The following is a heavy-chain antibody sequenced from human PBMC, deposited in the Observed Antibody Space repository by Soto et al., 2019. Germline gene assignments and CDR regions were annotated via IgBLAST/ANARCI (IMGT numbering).Heavy chain of an antibody. CDR2: IKSKTDGGTT. D-gene: IGHD2-21*02. CDR1: GLTFSNAW. Sequence: PGGSHRLSSAASGLTFSNAWMNWVRQATGKGLEWVGRIKSKTDGGTTDYAAPVKGRFTISRDDSKNTLYLQMNSLKTEDTAVYYCTTGEVVTAIEGYYYYGMDVWGQGTTVTVSS. J-gene: IGHJ6*02. CDR3: TTGEVVTAIEGYYYYGMDV. V-gene: IGHV3-15*07.